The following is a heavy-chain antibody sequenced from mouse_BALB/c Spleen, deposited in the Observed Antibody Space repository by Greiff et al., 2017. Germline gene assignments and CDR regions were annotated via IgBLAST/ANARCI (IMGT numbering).Heavy chain of an antibody. CDR3: ARRLTGTGGFAY. CDR1: GFSLTSYG. V-gene: IGHV2-9*02. D-gene: IGHD4-1*01. Sequence: QVQLKESGPGLVAPSQSLSITCTVSGFSLTSYGVHWVRQPPGKGLEWLGVIWAGGSTNYNSALMSRLSISKDNSKSQVFLKMNSLQTDDTAMYYCARRLTGTGGFAYWGQGTLVTVSA. CDR2: IWAGGST. J-gene: IGHJ3*01.